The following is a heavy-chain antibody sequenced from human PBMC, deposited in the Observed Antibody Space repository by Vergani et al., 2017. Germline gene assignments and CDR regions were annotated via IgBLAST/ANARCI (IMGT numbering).Heavy chain of an antibody. J-gene: IGHJ6*03. Sequence: EVQLVESGGGLVQPGRSLRLSCAASGFTFSSYSMNWVRQAPGKGLEWVSYISSSSSTIYYADSVKGRFTISRDNAKNSLYLQMNSLRAEDTAVYYCAREKQYYDFWSGYYPRYYYYYMDVWGKGTTVTVSS. CDR1: GFTFSSYS. CDR2: ISSSSSTI. D-gene: IGHD3-3*01. CDR3: AREKQYYDFWSGYYPRYYYYYMDV. V-gene: IGHV3-48*01.